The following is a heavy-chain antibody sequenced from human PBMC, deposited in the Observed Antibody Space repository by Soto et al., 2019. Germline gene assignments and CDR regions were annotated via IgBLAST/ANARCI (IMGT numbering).Heavy chain of an antibody. CDR2: IYYSGST. CDR1: GGSISSGDYY. J-gene: IGHJ6*02. CDR3: ATSVEWLLSLDV. V-gene: IGHV4-30-4*01. D-gene: IGHD3-3*01. Sequence: SETLSLTCTVSGGSISSGDYYWSWIRQPPGKGLEWIGYIYYSGSTYYNPSLKSRVTISVDTSKNQFSLKLSSVTAADTAVYYCATSVEWLLSLDVWGQGTTVTVS.